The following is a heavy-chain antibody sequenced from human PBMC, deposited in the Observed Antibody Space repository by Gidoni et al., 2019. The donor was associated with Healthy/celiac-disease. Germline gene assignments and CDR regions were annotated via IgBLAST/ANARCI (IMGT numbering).Heavy chain of an antibody. J-gene: IGHJ4*02. CDR2: IIPNLCTA. D-gene: IGHD2-2*01. Sequence: QVQLVQSGAEVKKPGSSVKVSCKASGGTFSSYAISWVRQAPGQGLEWMGGIIPNLCTANYAQKFQGRVPITADESTSTAYMELSSLRSEDTAVYYCAREGYCSSTSCYFFDYWGQGTLVTVSS. V-gene: IGHV1-69*01. CDR1: GGTFSSYA. CDR3: AREGYCSSTSCYFFDY.